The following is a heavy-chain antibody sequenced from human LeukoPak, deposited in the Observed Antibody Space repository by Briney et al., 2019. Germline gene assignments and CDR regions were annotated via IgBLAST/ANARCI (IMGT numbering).Heavy chain of an antibody. CDR3: AKFSGDCGHPGDY. D-gene: IGHD2-21*02. V-gene: IGHV3-23*01. CDR2: ISGSGYST. Sequence: PGGSLRLSCAASGFTFNNYATKWVRQAPGKGLDWISVISGSGYSTYHADSVKGRFTISRDNSKSTLYLQMDSLRAEDTAIYYCAKFSGDCGHPGDYWGQGTLVTVSS. CDR1: GFTFNNYA. J-gene: IGHJ4*02.